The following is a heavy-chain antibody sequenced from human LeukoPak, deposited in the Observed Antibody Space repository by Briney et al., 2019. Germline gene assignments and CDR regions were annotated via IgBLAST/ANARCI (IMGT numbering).Heavy chain of an antibody. CDR2: ISASGGTT. CDR1: GFPFSNYA. J-gene: IGHJ5*02. D-gene: IGHD2-2*01. CDR3: AKEPREYCSSSSCPNWLDP. Sequence: GGSLRLSCAASGFPFSNYAMSWVRQAPGKGLEWVSAISASGGTTYYTDSVKGRFTISRDNSRNTLSLQMNSLRVEDTAVYYCAKEPREYCSSSSCPNWLDPWGQGTLVTVSS. V-gene: IGHV3-23*01.